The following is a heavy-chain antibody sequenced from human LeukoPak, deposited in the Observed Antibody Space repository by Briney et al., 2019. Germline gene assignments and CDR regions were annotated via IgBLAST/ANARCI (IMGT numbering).Heavy chain of an antibody. CDR3: AKELDTMFFDY. CDR2: AGWVGGTT. V-gene: IGHV3-43*01. D-gene: IGHD3-10*02. J-gene: IGHJ4*02. Sequence: SLAGWVGGTTYYSDSVRGRFTISRDSGKNSVYLQMNSLTTDDTAFYFCAKELDTMFFDYWGQGALVTVSS.